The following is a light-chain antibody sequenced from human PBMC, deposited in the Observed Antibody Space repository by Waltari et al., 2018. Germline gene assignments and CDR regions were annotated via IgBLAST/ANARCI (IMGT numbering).Light chain of an antibody. CDR3: QNHERLPAT. Sequence: EVVLTQSPGTLSLSPGERATLFCRASPSISRYLVWYQQRPGQAPRLLSYGESIRAAGIPDRFSGSGSGTDFTLSISRLEPEDFAVYYCQNHERLPATFGQGTRVEIK. CDR1: PSISRY. CDR2: GES. V-gene: IGKV3-20*01. J-gene: IGKJ1*01.